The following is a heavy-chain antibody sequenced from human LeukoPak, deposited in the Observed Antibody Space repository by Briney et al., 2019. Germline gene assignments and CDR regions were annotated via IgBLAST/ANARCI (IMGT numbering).Heavy chain of an antibody. CDR3: AGAAVEWELSY. Sequence: PGRSLRLSCAASGFTFSSYAMHWVRQAPGKGLEWVAVISYDGSNKYYADSVKGRFTISRDNSKNTLYLQMNSLRAEDTAVYYCAGAAVEWELSYWGQGTLVTVSS. V-gene: IGHV3-30-3*01. D-gene: IGHD1-26*01. J-gene: IGHJ4*02. CDR2: ISYDGSNK. CDR1: GFTFSSYA.